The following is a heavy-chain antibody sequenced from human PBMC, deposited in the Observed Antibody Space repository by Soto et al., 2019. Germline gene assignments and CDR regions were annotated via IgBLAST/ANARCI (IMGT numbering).Heavy chain of an antibody. CDR3: AKDHSPTTATSYHYGMDV. V-gene: IGHV3-30*18. CDR1: VFTFSSYG. Sequence: WGSLRISCASSVFTFSSYGMHWVRQAPGKGLEWVAVISYDGSNKYYADSVKGRFTISRDNSKNTLYLQMNSLRAEDTAVYYCAKDHSPTTATSYHYGMDVWGQGTTVTVSS. CDR2: ISYDGSNK. D-gene: IGHD4-4*01. J-gene: IGHJ6*01.